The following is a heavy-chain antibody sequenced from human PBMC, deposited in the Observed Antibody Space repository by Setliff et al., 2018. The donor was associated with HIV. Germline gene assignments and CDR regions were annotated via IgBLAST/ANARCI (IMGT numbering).Heavy chain of an antibody. V-gene: IGHV4-39*01. CDR3: ASGTYCGGDCYLFDY. CDR2: IYYSGDT. CDR1: GDSISSGGYY. J-gene: IGHJ4*02. Sequence: SETLSLTCTVSGDSISSGGYYWSWVRQHPGKGLEWIGTIYYSGDTQYNPSFKTRVIMSVDTSKNQFSLRLISVTAADTAVYYCASGTYCGGDCYLFDYWGQGTLVTVSS. D-gene: IGHD2-21*01.